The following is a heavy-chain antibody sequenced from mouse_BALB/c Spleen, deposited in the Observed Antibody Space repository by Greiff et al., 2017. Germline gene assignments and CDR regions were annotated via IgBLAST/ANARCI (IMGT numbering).Heavy chain of an antibody. J-gene: IGHJ2*01. CDR1: GYPFTDYE. CDR3: TRGYYGSRGDY. CDR2: IDPETGGT. Sequence: QVQLQQSGAELVRPGASVTLSCKASGYPFTDYEMHWVKQTPVHGLEWIGAIDPETGGTAYNQKFKGKATLTADKSSSTAYMELRSLTSEDSAVYYCTRGYYGSRGDYWGQGTTLTVSS. D-gene: IGHD1-1*01. V-gene: IGHV1-15*01.